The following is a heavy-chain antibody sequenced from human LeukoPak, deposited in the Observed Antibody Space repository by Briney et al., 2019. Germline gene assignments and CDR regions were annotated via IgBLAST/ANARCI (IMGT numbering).Heavy chain of an antibody. CDR2: IRSKAYGGTT. D-gene: IGHD5-24*01. V-gene: IGHV3-49*04. CDR1: GFTFGDYA. CDR3: TRDPDGYNLADAFDI. J-gene: IGHJ3*02. Sequence: PGGSLRLSCTASGFTFGDYAMSWVRQAPGKGLEWVGVIRSKAYGGTTEYAASVKGRFTISRDDSKSIAYLQMSGLKTEDTAVYYCTRDPDGYNLADAFDIWGQGTMVTVSS.